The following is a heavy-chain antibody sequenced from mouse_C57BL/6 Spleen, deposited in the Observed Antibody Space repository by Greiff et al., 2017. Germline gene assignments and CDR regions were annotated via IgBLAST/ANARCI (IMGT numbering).Heavy chain of an antibody. CDR1: GFTFSDYG. Sequence: EVQVVESGGGLVKPGGSLKLSCAASGFTFSDYGMHWVRQAPEQGLEWVAYISSGSSTIYYADTVKGRSTISRDNAKNTLFLHMTSLRSEDTAMYYCAEAGYSVYFDGWGQGTTLTVSS. D-gene: IGHD2-3*01. CDR2: ISSGSSTI. V-gene: IGHV5-17*01. CDR3: AEAGYSVYFDG. J-gene: IGHJ2*01.